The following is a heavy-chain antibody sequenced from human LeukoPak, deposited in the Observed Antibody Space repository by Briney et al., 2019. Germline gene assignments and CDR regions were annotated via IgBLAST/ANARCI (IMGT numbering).Heavy chain of an antibody. CDR2: IWSDGSNK. J-gene: IGHJ4*02. Sequence: GTSLRLSCAASGFTFSIYGMHCVRQAPGKGLEWVAVIWSDGSNKHYADSVKGRFTISRDNFRDTLYLQMNSLRDEDTAVYYCARGLRYFDYESWGQGTLVTVSS. CDR1: GFTFSIYG. D-gene: IGHD3-9*01. CDR3: ARGLRYFDYES. V-gene: IGHV3-33*01.